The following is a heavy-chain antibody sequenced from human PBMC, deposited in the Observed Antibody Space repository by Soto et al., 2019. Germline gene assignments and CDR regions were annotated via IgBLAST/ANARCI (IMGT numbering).Heavy chain of an antibody. Sequence: EVQLLESGGGLVQPGGSLRLSCAASGFTFSSYAMSWVRQAPGKGLEWVSAISGSGGSTYYADSVKGRFTISRDNSKNTLYRQMNSLRADDTAVYYCAKDPLPYVSRGYYFYWGQGTLGTVSS. V-gene: IGHV3-23*01. J-gene: IGHJ4*02. CDR3: AKDPLPYVSRGYYFY. D-gene: IGHD3-22*01. CDR1: GFTFSSYA. CDR2: ISGSGGST.